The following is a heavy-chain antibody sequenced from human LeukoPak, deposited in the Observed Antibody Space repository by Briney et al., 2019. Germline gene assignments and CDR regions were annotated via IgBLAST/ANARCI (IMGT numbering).Heavy chain of an antibody. CDR3: ARDIGYDLDY. J-gene: IGHJ4*02. Sequence: TSETLSLTCSVSGGSITSYYWTWIRQPPGKGLEWIGYIYYSGSTNYNPSLKSRVTISVDTSKNQFSLQLTSVTAADTAVYFCARDIGYDLDYWGQGTLVTVSS. V-gene: IGHV4-59*01. D-gene: IGHD5-12*01. CDR2: IYYSGST. CDR1: GGSITSYY.